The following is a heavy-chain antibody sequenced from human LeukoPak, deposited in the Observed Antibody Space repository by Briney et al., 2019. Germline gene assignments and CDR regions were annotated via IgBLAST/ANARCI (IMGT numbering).Heavy chain of an antibody. V-gene: IGHV1-46*01. Sequence: AASVKVSCKASGYTFTHYYMHWVRQAPGQGLEWLGVINPSGGNTTFAQKFQGRVTMTRDTSTSTVYMELSSLRSEDTAVYYCARDQVIVVVPVGSSRVPSPVDLNYYFYGMDVWGQGTTVTVSS. J-gene: IGHJ6*02. CDR2: INPSGGNT. CDR1: GYTFTHYY. D-gene: IGHD2-2*01. CDR3: ARDQVIVVVPVGSSRVPSPVDLNYYFYGMDV.